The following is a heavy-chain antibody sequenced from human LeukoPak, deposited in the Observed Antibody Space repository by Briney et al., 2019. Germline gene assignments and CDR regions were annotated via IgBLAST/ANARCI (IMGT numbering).Heavy chain of an antibody. CDR2: TNPNSGAT. CDR3: ARGLYGVYYYYMDV. V-gene: IGHV1-2*02. Sequence: ASVKVSCKTSGYTFSVYYMHRVRQAPGQGLEWMGWTNPNSGATNYAQKFQGRVTMTRDTSISTAYMDLSRLRSDDTAIYYRARGLYGVYYYYMDVWGKGTTVTVSS. CDR1: GYTFSVYY. D-gene: IGHD2-8*01. J-gene: IGHJ6*03.